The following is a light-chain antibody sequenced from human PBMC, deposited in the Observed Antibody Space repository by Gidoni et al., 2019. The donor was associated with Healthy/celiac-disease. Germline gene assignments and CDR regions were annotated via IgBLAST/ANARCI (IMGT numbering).Light chain of an antibody. CDR3: QQYNSFTWT. Sequence: DIQMTQSPSTLSASVGDRVTIPCRASQSISSWLAWYQQKPGKAPKLLIYKASSLESGVPSRFSGSGSGTEFTLTISSLQPDDFATYYCQQYNSFTWTFXQXTKVXIK. V-gene: IGKV1-5*03. CDR1: QSISSW. CDR2: KAS. J-gene: IGKJ1*01.